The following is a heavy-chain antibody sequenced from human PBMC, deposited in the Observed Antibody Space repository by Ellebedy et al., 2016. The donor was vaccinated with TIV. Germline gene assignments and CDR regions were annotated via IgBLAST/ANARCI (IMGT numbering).Heavy chain of an antibody. CDR1: RYTFNEQW. V-gene: IGHV3-15*01. CDR2: IRSKSDGETT. Sequence: GGSLRLSCITSRYTFNEQWMSWVRQAPGKGLEWVGRIRSKSDGETTDYAAHVKGRFTISKDDSKNMVYLQKNSLKRDDTAMYYCTTEKHLRAWGQGTLVTVSS. J-gene: IGHJ5*02. CDR3: TTEKHLRA.